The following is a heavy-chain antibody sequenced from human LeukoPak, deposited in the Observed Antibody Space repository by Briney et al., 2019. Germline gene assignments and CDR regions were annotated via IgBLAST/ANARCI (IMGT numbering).Heavy chain of an antibody. D-gene: IGHD6-13*01. CDR2: IYSGGST. Sequence: GGSLRLSCAASGFTFSSYSMNWVRQAPGKGLEWVSVIYSGGSTYYADSVKGRFTISRDNSKNTLYLQMNSLRAEDTAVYYCARDAQQLVAFDIWGQGTMVTVSS. V-gene: IGHV3-66*01. J-gene: IGHJ3*02. CDR1: GFTFSSYS. CDR3: ARDAQQLVAFDI.